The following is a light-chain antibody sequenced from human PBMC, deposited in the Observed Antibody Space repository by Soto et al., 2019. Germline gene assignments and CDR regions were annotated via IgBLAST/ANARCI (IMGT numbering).Light chain of an antibody. CDR2: DAS. V-gene: IGKV3-20*01. CDR1: QSVSSRS. Sequence: EIVLTQSPGTLSLSPEERATLSCRASQSVSSRSLAWYQQKPGQAPRLLISDASNRAADIPDRFSGSGSGTAFTLTINRLEPEDFAVYYCQQYAGSPRTFGQGTKVEIK. J-gene: IGKJ1*01. CDR3: QQYAGSPRT.